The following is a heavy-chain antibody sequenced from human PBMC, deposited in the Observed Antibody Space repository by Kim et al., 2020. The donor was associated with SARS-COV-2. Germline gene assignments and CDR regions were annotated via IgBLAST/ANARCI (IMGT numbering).Heavy chain of an antibody. CDR1: GASFSDYS. Sequence: SKTLSLTCAVYGASFSDYSWSWIRQPPGKGLEWIGEINHSGSTNYNSSLKSRVSISLDMSKNQFSLELNSVTVADTAVYYCARGQRWFDPWGQGTLVTVSS. J-gene: IGHJ5*02. CDR2: INHSGST. D-gene: IGHD2-2*01. CDR3: ARGQRWFDP. V-gene: IGHV4-34*01.